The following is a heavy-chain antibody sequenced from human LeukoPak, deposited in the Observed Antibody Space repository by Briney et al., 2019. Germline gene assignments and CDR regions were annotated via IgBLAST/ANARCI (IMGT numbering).Heavy chain of an antibody. CDR2: INHSGST. D-gene: IGHD3-22*01. J-gene: IGHJ6*03. Sequence: SETLSLTCAVYGGSFSGYYWSWIRQPPGKGLEWIGEINHSGSTHYNPSLKSRVTISVDTSKNQFSLKLSSVTAADTAVYYCARGPHYYDSSGWALWYYYYYMDVWGKGTTVTVSS. CDR3: ARGPHYYDSSGWALWYYYYYMDV. V-gene: IGHV4-34*01. CDR1: GGSFSGYY.